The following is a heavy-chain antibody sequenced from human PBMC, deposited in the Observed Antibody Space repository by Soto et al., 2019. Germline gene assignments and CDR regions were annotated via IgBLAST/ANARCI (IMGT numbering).Heavy chain of an antibody. CDR1: GFTFSSYA. V-gene: IGHV3-30-3*01. J-gene: IGHJ4*02. D-gene: IGHD6-13*01. CDR2: ISYDGSNK. CDR3: ARETAAAAVIDY. Sequence: GGSLRLSCAASGFTFSSYAMHWVRQAPGKGLEWVAVISYDGSNKYYADSVKGRFTISRDNSKNTLYLQMNSLRAEDTAVYYCARETAAAAVIDYWGQGTLVTVS.